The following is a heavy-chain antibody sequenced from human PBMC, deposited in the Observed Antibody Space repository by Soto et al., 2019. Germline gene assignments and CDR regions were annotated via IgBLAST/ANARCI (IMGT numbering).Heavy chain of an antibody. J-gene: IGHJ5*02. Sequence: LSETLSLTCTVSGGSISSGGYYWSWIRQHPGKGLEWIGYIYYSGSTYYNPSLKSRVTISVDTSKNQFSLKLSSVTAADTAVYYCAGVCSSHSSAWLEPSGQETLLRISS. CDR3: AGVCSSHSSAWLEP. D-gene: IGHD2-15*01. V-gene: IGHV4-31*03. CDR1: GGSISSGGYY. CDR2: IYYSGST.